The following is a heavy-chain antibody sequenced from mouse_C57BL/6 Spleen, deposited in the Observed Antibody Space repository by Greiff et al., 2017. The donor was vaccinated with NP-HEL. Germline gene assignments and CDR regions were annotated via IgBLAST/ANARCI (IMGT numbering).Heavy chain of an antibody. D-gene: IGHD2-3*01. V-gene: IGHV1-69*01. Sequence: VQLQQPGAELVMPGASVKLSCKASGYTFTSYWMHWVKQRPGQGLEWIGEIDPSDSYTNYNQKFKGKSTLTVDKSSSTAYMQLSSLTSEDSAVYYCARLEGGYYPWFAYWGQGTLVTVSA. CDR1: GYTFTSYW. J-gene: IGHJ3*01. CDR3: ARLEGGYYPWFAY. CDR2: IDPSDSYT.